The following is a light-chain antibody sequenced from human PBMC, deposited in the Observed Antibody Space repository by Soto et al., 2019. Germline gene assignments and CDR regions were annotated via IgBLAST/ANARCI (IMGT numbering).Light chain of an antibody. V-gene: IGKV2D-29*01. CDR1: QSLVRSDGKTY. CDR3: MPSVQLPRT. CDR2: EVS. J-gene: IGKJ2*01. Sequence: DIVMTQTPVSLSVTPGQPASISCKSSQSLVRSDGKTYLYWYLQKAGQAPQLLINEVSNRFAGVPDRFSGSGSGTDFTLKISRVEAEDGVDYYCMPSVQLPRTFGQGTKLEIK.